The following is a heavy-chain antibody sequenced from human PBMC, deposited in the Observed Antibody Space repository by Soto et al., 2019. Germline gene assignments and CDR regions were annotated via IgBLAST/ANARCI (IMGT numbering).Heavy chain of an antibody. CDR2: IWYDGSNK. CDR1: GFTFSSYG. V-gene: IGHV3-33*01. Sequence: SGGSLRLSCAASGFTFSSYGMHWVRQAPGKGLEWVAVIWYDGSNKYYADSVKGRFTISRDNSKNTLYLQMNSLRAEDTAVYYCARDLVVVQAEIEAAGFYYYYDMNVWGQGTKVTVS. CDR3: ARDLVVVQAEIEAAGFYYYYDMNV. J-gene: IGHJ6*02. D-gene: IGHD2-2*01.